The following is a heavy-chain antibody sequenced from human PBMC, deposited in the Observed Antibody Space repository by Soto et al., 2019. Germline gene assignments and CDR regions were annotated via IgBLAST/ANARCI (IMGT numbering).Heavy chain of an antibody. CDR2: VYHSGSA. Sequence: SETLSLTCAVSGGSVSSGGYSWSWIRQPPGKGLEWIGFVYHSGSAYYYPSLRSRVTISVDRSKNQFSLRLSSVTAADTAVYYCASIPDAFDIWGQGTMVTVSS. D-gene: IGHD2-2*02. CDR1: GGSVSSGGYS. V-gene: IGHV4-30-2*01. CDR3: ASIPDAFDI. J-gene: IGHJ3*02.